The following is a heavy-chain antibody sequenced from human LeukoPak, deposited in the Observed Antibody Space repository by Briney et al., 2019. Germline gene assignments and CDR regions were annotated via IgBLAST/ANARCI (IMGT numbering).Heavy chain of an antibody. CDR1: GFTVGSNY. D-gene: IGHD6-19*01. V-gene: IGHV3-53*01. Sequence: GGSLRLSCAASGFTVGSNYMSWVRQAPGKGLQWVSVIYSGGSAYYADSVKGRFTISRDNSKNTLYLQMNSLRAEDTAVYYCTRDKSSGCFDWGQGTLVTVSS. CDR2: IYSGGSA. J-gene: IGHJ4*02. CDR3: TRDKSSGCFD.